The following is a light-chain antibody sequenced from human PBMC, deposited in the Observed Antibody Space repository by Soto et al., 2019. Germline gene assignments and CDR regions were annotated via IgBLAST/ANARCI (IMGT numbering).Light chain of an antibody. J-gene: IGKJ1*01. CDR1: QSVSTN. V-gene: IGKV3-15*01. CDR3: QQYNNWVWT. CDR2: GAS. Sequence: EILMTQSPATLSVSPGERATLSCRASQSVSTNLAWYQQKPGQAPRLLIYGASTRATGIPARFSGSGSGTEFTLTISSLQSEDFAVYYCQQYNNWVWTFGQGTKVEI.